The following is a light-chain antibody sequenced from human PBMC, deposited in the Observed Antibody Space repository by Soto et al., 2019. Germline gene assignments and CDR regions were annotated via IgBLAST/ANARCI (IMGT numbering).Light chain of an antibody. CDR2: GAS. V-gene: IGKV3-20*01. J-gene: IGKJ1*01. Sequence: IVLTQSPGTLSLSPGERATLSCRASQSVSSRLLAWYQQKPGQAPRLLIYGASSRAGGIPDRFSGSGSGTDFTLTISRLEPEDFAMYYCQQYQSSPRTFGQGTKVDIK. CDR1: QSVSSRL. CDR3: QQYQSSPRT.